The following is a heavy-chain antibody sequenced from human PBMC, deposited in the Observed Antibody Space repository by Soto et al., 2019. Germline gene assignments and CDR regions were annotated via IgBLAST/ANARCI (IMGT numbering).Heavy chain of an antibody. Sequence: QVQLVESGGGVVQPGRSLRLSCAASGFPFTTYGMHWVREGPGKGLEWVAVISYDGSNKYYADSVKGRFTISRDNSKNMLYLTMNSLRPEDKAFYYCGGGQYYFDYRGQGTLVTVSS. V-gene: IGHV3-30*03. CDR3: GGGQYYFDY. J-gene: IGHJ4*02. D-gene: IGHD3-10*01. CDR2: ISYDGSNK. CDR1: GFPFTTYG.